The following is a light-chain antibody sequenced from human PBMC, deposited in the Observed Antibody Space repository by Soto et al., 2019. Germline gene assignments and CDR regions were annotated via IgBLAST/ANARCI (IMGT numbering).Light chain of an antibody. Sequence: QAVVTQPPSASGTPGQRVTISCSGGSSNIGINTVNWYHQLPGTAPKLLIFSNNQRPSGVPDRFSGSKSGTSASLAISGLQSEDEAEYYCATWDDSLNGPVFGGGTKLTVL. CDR2: SNN. CDR1: SSNIGINT. J-gene: IGLJ3*02. V-gene: IGLV1-44*01. CDR3: ATWDDSLNGPV.